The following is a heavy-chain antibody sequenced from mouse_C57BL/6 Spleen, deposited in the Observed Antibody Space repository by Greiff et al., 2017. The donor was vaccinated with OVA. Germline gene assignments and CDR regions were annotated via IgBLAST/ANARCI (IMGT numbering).Heavy chain of an antibody. Sequence: VQLQESGAELVRPGASVTLSCKASGYTFTDYEMHWVKQTPVHGLEWIGAIDPETGGTAYNQKFKGKAILTADKSSSTAYMELRSLTSEDSAVYYCTEEQVHYFDYWGQGTTLTVSS. V-gene: IGHV1-15*01. CDR1: GYTFTDYE. CDR3: TEEQVHYFDY. J-gene: IGHJ2*01. CDR2: IDPETGGT.